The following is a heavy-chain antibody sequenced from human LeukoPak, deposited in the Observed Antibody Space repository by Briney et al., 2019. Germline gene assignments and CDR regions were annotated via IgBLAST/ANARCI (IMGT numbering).Heavy chain of an antibody. CDR2: IYSGGST. V-gene: IGHV3-66*01. J-gene: IGHJ4*02. CDR1: GFTFSSYA. CDR3: ARGVSAAGTSYFDY. Sequence: GGSLRLSCAASGFTFSSYAMSWVRQAPGKGLEWVSVIYSGGSTYNADSVKGRFTISRDNSKNTLYLQMNSLRAEDTAAYYCARGVSAAGTSYFDYWGQGTLVTVSS. D-gene: IGHD6-13*01.